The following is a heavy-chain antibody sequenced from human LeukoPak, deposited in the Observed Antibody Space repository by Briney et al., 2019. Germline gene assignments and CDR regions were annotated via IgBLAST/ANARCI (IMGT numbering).Heavy chain of an antibody. Sequence: GGSLRLSCAASAFTFSTYNMNWVRQAPGKGLEWVSSITSSSSYTFYADSVKGRFTISRDNAKNSLYLQMNSLRAEDTAVYYCAKDRYSYGPRWFDYWGQGTLVTVSS. CDR3: AKDRYSYGPRWFDY. D-gene: IGHD5-18*01. J-gene: IGHJ4*02. CDR1: AFTFSTYN. CDR2: ITSSSSYT. V-gene: IGHV3-21*04.